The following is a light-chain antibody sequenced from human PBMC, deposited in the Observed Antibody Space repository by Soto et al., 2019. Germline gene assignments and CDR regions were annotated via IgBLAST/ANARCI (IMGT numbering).Light chain of an antibody. J-gene: IGKJ1*01. V-gene: IGKV1-5*03. CDR3: QQYNSWT. CDR1: QSVSTW. Sequence: DVQRTQSPSTLSSSVGGRLSIICRASQSVSTWLAWYQQKPGKAPKLLIYKASNLESGVPSRFTGSGSGTEFTLTISSLQPDDFATYYCQQYNSWTFGQGTKVDIK. CDR2: KAS.